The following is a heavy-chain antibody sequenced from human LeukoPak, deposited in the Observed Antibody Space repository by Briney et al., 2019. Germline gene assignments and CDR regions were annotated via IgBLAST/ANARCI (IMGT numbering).Heavy chain of an antibody. CDR2: IYDSGRT. V-gene: IGHV4-59*11. CDR3: ARGAGWYDY. CDR1: GGSISSQH. D-gene: IGHD6-19*01. J-gene: IGHJ4*02. Sequence: SETLSLTCTVSGGSISSQHARSIPPAPGQGLEWIAYIYDSGRTNYNPSLRSRVTISADTSKHQFSLKLNSVTAADTAVYYCARGAGWYDYWGQGTLVTVSS.